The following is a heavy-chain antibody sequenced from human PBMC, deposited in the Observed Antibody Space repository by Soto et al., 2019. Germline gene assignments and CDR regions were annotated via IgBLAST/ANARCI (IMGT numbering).Heavy chain of an antibody. V-gene: IGHV3-30*18. J-gene: IGHJ6*02. D-gene: IGHD1-26*01. Sequence: GGSLRLSCAASGFTFSSYGMHWVRQAPGKGLEWVAVISYDGSNKYYADSVKGRFTISRDNSKNTLYLQMNSLRAEDTAVYYCAKVGRRGSYSDGMDVWGQGPTVTVYS. CDR2: ISYDGSNK. CDR3: AKVGRRGSYSDGMDV. CDR1: GFTFSSYG.